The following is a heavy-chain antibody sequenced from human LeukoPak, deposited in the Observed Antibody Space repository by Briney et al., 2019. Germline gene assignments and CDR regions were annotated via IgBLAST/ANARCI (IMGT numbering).Heavy chain of an antibody. CDR1: GGSISSSSYY. CDR3: ERLGQQLVDYYYYYYMDV. CDR2: IYYSGST. Sequence: SETLSLTCTVSGGSISSSSYYWGWIRQPPGKGVEWIGSIYYSGSTYYNPSRKSRGTICVDTSKNQFSLKLSSVTAADTAVYYCERLGQQLVDYYYYYYMDVWGKGTTVTVSS. V-gene: IGHV4-39*01. D-gene: IGHD6-13*01. J-gene: IGHJ6*03.